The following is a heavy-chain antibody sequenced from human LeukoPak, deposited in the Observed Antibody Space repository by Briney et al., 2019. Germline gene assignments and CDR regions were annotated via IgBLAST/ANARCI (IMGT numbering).Heavy chain of an antibody. D-gene: IGHD2-2*01. CDR3: ARKGPANYYYYYMDV. CDR1: GYTFTSYD. J-gene: IGHJ6*03. Sequence: ASVKVSCKASGYTFTSYDLNWVRQATGQGLEWMGWMNPNSGNTGYAPKFQGRVTMTRNTSISTAYMELSSLRSDDTAVYYCARKGPANYYYYYMDVWGKGTSVTVSS. V-gene: IGHV1-8*01. CDR2: MNPNSGNT.